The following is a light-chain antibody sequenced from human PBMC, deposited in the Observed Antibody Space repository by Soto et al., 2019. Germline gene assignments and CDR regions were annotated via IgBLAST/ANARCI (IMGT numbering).Light chain of an antibody. CDR2: DVD. CDR3: CSYAGSYPFV. Sequence: VLTQPRSVSGSPGQSVTISCTGTSSYVGGYNYVSWYQHHPGKAPKLMIYDVDKRPSGVPGRFSGSKSGNTASLTISGLQAEDEADYYCCSYAGSYPFVFXTGTKVTVL. J-gene: IGLJ1*01. CDR1: SSYVGGYNY. V-gene: IGLV2-11*01.